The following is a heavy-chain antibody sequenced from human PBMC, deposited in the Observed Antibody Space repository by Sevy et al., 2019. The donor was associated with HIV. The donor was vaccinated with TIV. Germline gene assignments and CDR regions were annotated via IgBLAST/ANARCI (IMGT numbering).Heavy chain of an antibody. V-gene: IGHV3-48*03. CDR1: GFRFSSYE. Sequence: GGSLRLSCAASGFRFSSYEMNWVRQAPGKGLEWVASISNSGTNIYYSDSVRGRFTISRDTAKNSLYLQMNSLGAEDTAVYYCARDLPPSATTVAHFDYWGQGTLVTVSS. D-gene: IGHD4-17*01. J-gene: IGHJ4*02. CDR3: ARDLPPSATTVAHFDY. CDR2: ISNSGTNI.